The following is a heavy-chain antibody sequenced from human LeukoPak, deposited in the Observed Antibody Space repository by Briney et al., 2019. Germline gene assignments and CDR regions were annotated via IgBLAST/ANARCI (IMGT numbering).Heavy chain of an antibody. Sequence: PSETLSLTCAVYGGSFSGYYWSWIRQPPGKGLEWIGEINHSGSTNYNPSLKSRATISVDTSKNQFSLKLSSVTAADTAVYYCANLFTFFDYWGQGTLVTVSS. CDR3: ANLFTFFDY. V-gene: IGHV4-34*01. CDR2: INHSGST. CDR1: GGSFSGYY. J-gene: IGHJ4*02. D-gene: IGHD2/OR15-2a*01.